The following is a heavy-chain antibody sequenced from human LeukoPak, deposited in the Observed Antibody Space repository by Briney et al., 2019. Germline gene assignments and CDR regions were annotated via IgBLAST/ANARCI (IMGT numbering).Heavy chain of an antibody. CDR1: GYSISSGYF. V-gene: IGHV4-38-2*02. J-gene: IGHJ4*02. Sequence: SETLSLTCTVSGYSISSGYFWGWIRQPPGKGLEWIGSFYHSGITYYNPSLKSRVTISVDTSKNQFSLKLSSVTAADTAVYYCARGGPGSGYYFDYWGQGTLVTVSS. CDR2: FYHSGIT. CDR3: ARGGPGSGYYFDY. D-gene: IGHD3-10*01.